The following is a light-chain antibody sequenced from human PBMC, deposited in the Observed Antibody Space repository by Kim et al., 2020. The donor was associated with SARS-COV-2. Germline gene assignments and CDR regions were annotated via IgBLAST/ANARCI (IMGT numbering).Light chain of an antibody. Sequence: QSALTQPASVSGSPGQSITISCTGTSSDVGGYKYISWYQQYPSKAPKNMIYDVSKRPSGVSNRFSGSKSGNTASLTISGLQTEDEADYYCSSYTSNNTWVFGGGTQLTVL. CDR2: DVS. CDR3: SSYTSNNTWV. CDR1: SSDVGGYKY. V-gene: IGLV2-14*01. J-gene: IGLJ3*02.